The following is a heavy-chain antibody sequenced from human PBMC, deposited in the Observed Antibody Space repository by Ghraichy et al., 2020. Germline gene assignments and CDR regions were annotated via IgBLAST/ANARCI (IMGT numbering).Heavy chain of an antibody. D-gene: IGHD3-22*01. Sequence: ESLNISCAVSGGSISSSNWWSWVRQPPGKGLEWIGEIYHSGSTNYNPSLKSRVTISVDKSKNQFSLKLSSVTAAYTAVYYCARVGYYDSSGYYYAHLDYWGQGTLVTVSS. CDR1: GGSISSSNW. CDR3: ARVGYYDSSGYYYAHLDY. J-gene: IGHJ4*02. CDR2: IYHSGST. V-gene: IGHV4-4*02.